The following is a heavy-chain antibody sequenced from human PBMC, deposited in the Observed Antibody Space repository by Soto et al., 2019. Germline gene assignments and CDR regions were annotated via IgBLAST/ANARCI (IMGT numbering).Heavy chain of an antibody. CDR3: ENDDCGGDCSDAFDI. D-gene: IGHD2-21*02. CDR2: ISSSSSTI. Sequence: GGSLRLSFLACVFSLSSYGMNWVRQAPGKGLEWVSYISSSSSTIYYADSVKGRFTISRDNAKNSLYLQMNSLRDEDTAVYYCENDDCGGDCSDAFDIWGQGTMVTVSS. J-gene: IGHJ3*02. CDR1: VFSLSSYG. V-gene: IGHV3-48*02.